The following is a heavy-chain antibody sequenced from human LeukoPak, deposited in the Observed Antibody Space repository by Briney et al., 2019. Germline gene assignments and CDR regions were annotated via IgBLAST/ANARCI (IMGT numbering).Heavy chain of an antibody. CDR1: GGTFSSYA. J-gene: IGHJ6*03. V-gene: IGHV1-69*05. Sequence: ASVKVSCKASGGTFSSYAISWVRQAPGQGLEWMGGIIPIFGTANYAQKFQGRVTITTDESTSTAYMELSSLRSEDTAVYYCARVVIIWGYYHYMDAWGKGTTVTVSS. D-gene: IGHD3-10*01. CDR3: ARVVIIWGYYHYMDA. CDR2: IIPIFGTA.